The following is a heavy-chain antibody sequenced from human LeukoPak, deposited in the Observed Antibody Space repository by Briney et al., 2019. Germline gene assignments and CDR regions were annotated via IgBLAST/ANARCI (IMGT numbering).Heavy chain of an antibody. J-gene: IGHJ4*02. CDR1: GGSISSYY. CDR3: AREKLGYDFWSGYYSPLDY. CDR2: IYYSGST. Sequence: SETLSLTCTVSGGSISSYYWSWIRQPPGKGLEWIGYIYYSGSTNYNPSLKSRVTISVDTSKNQFSLKLSSVTAADTAVYYCAREKLGYDFWSGYYSPLDYWGQGTLVTVSS. V-gene: IGHV4-59*12. D-gene: IGHD3-3*01.